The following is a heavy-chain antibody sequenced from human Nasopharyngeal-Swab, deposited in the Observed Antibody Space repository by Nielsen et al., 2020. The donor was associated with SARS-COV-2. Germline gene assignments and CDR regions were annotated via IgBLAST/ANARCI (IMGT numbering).Heavy chain of an antibody. Sequence: WIRQPPGKGLEWVGFIRSKAYGGTTEYAASVKGRFTISRDDSKSIAYLQMISLKTEDTAVYYCTSPGYCSSTSCYPDNWFDPWGQGTLVTVSS. V-gene: IGHV3-49*02. D-gene: IGHD2-2*03. CDR2: IRSKAYGGTT. CDR3: TSPGYCSSTSCYPDNWFDP. J-gene: IGHJ5*02.